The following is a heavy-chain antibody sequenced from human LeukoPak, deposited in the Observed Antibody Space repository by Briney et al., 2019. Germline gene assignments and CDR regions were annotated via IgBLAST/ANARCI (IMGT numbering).Heavy chain of an antibody. J-gene: IGHJ4*02. Sequence: GASVKVSCKASGYSFTTYYMHWVRQAPGQGLEWMGIINPSDGYTSYAQKFQGRVTMSRDTSTSTVYMEMSSLRSEDTAVYYCARSGDYQGGYFDYWGQGTLVTVSS. CDR3: ARSGDYQGGYFDY. CDR1: GYSFTTYY. CDR2: INPSDGYT. V-gene: IGHV1-46*01. D-gene: IGHD4-17*01.